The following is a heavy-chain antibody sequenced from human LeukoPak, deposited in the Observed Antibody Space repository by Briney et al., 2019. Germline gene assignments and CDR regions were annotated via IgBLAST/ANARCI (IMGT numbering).Heavy chain of an antibody. CDR3: AKNYGDYPPYYYYYYMDV. V-gene: IGHV3-30*18. CDR2: ISYDGTNK. CDR1: GFTFSSFV. Sequence: GGSLRLSCAASGFTFSSFVMHWVRQAPGKGLEWVAVISYDGTNKYYADSVKGRFTISRDNSKNTLYLQMNSLRAEDTAVYYCAKNYGDYPPYYYYYYMDVWGKGTTVTVSS. D-gene: IGHD4-17*01. J-gene: IGHJ6*03.